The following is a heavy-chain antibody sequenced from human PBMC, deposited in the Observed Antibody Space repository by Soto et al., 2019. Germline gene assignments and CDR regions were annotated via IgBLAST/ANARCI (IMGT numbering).Heavy chain of an antibody. CDR1: GGSISSYY. CDR2: IYNSGST. J-gene: IGHJ4*02. D-gene: IGHD1-26*01. V-gene: IGHV4-59*08. CDR3: ARRAVGAIDY. Sequence: SETLSLTCTVSGGSISSYYWSWIRQPPGKGMEWIGYIYNSGSTNYNPSLKSRVTISGETSKNQFSLKLSFVTAADTAVYYCARRAVGAIDYWGQGTLVTVSS.